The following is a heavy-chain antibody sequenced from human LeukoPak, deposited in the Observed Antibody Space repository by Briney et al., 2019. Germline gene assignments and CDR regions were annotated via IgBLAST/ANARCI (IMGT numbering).Heavy chain of an antibody. D-gene: IGHD6-19*01. Sequence: GGSLRLSCTASGFNFNTYAMHWVRQTPGMGLVWVAVISYDGINIYYLDSVKGRFTISRDNSNNTLYLQITSLRPEDTAVYYCVRVPARASSAFYYFDYWGQGTLVTVSS. J-gene: IGHJ4*02. CDR3: VRVPARASSAFYYFDY. CDR1: GFNFNTYA. V-gene: IGHV3-30-3*01. CDR2: ISYDGINI.